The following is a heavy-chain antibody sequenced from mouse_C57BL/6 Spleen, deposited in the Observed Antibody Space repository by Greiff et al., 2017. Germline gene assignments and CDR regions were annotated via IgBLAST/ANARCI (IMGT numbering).Heavy chain of an antibody. V-gene: IGHV3-6*01. D-gene: IGHD1-1*01. CDR3: ARALRGSSFYFDY. J-gene: IGHJ2*01. Sequence: EVQLVESGPGLVKPSQSLSLTCSVTGYSITSGYYWNWIRQFPGNKLEWMGYISYDGSNNYNPSLKNRISITRDTSKNQFFLKLNSVTTEDTATYYCARALRGSSFYFDYWGQGTTLTVSS. CDR2: ISYDGSN. CDR1: GYSITSGYY.